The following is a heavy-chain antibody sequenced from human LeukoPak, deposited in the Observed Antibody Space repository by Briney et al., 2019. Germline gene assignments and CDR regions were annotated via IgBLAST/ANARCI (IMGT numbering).Heavy chain of an antibody. J-gene: IGHJ4*02. Sequence: PGGSLRLSCAASGFTFSSYAMIWVRQAPGKGLEWVSGISGSGGGTYYADSVKGRSTISRDNSKNTLYLQMNSLRAEDTAVYYCAKDGSYYYDSSGSYWGQGTLVTVSS. CDR1: GFTFSSYA. V-gene: IGHV3-23*01. D-gene: IGHD3-22*01. CDR2: ISGSGGGT. CDR3: AKDGSYYYDSSGSY.